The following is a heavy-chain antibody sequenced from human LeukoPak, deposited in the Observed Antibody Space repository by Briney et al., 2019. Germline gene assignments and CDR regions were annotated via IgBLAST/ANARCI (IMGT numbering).Heavy chain of an antibody. CDR3: ARDPTYYDYVWGSFDI. J-gene: IGHJ3*02. V-gene: IGHV3-11*01. CDR1: GFTFSDYY. Sequence: GGSLRLSCAASGFTFSDYYMSWIRQAPGKGLEWVSYISSSGSTIYYADSVKGRFTISRDNAKNSLYLQMNSLRAEDTAVYYRARDPTYYDYVWGSFDIWGQGTMVTVSS. CDR2: ISSSGSTI. D-gene: IGHD3-16*01.